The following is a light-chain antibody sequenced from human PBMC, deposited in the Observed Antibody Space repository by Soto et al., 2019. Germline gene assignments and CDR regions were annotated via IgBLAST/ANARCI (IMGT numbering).Light chain of an antibody. CDR1: QSISSY. CDR3: QQSYSTPRT. CDR2: AAS. J-gene: IGKJ1*01. Sequence: DIQMTQSPSSLSASVGARVTITCRASQSISSYLNWYQQKPGKVPKLLIYAASSLQSGVPSRFSGSGSGTDFTLTISSLQPEEFATYYCQQSYSTPRTVGQGTKVDIK. V-gene: IGKV1-39*01.